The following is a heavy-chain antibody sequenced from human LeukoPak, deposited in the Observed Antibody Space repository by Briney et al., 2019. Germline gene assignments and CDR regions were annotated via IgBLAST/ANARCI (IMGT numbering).Heavy chain of an antibody. CDR1: GFTFSSYA. J-gene: IGHJ4*02. Sequence: GGSLRLSCAASGFTFSSYAMSWVRQAPGKGLEWVSAISGSGGSTYYADSVKGRFTISRDNSKNTLYLQMNSLRAEDTAVYYCAKDVRYCSSTSFYQDYWGQRTLVTVSS. D-gene: IGHD2-2*01. CDR2: ISGSGGST. CDR3: AKDVRYCSSTSFYQDY. V-gene: IGHV3-23*01.